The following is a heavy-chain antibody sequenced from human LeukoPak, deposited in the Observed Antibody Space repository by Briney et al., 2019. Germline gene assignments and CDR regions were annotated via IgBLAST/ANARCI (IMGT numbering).Heavy chain of an antibody. Sequence: SETLSLTCTVSGGSISSHYWSWIRQPPGKGLEWIGYIYYSGRTNYNPSLKSRVTISVDTSKNQFSLKLSSVTAADTAVYYCARDSGKGDTAHMDVWGKGTTVTVSS. J-gene: IGHJ6*03. V-gene: IGHV4-59*11. D-gene: IGHD1-26*01. CDR2: IYYSGRT. CDR3: ARDSGKGDTAHMDV. CDR1: GGSISSHY.